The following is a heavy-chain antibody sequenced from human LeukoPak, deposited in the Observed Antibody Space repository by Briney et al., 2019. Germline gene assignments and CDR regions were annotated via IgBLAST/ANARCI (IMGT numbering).Heavy chain of an antibody. CDR3: ARDLQPGYGSGSYSAFDI. CDR2: IYYSGST. CDR1: GYSISSGYY. J-gene: IGHJ3*02. V-gene: IGHV4-38-2*02. Sequence: PSETLSLTCAVSGYSISSGYYWGWIRQPPGKGLEWIGSIYYSGSTYYNPSLKSRVTISVDTSKNQFSLKLSSVTAADTAVYYCARDLQPGYGSGSYSAFDIWGQGTMVTVSS. D-gene: IGHD3-10*01.